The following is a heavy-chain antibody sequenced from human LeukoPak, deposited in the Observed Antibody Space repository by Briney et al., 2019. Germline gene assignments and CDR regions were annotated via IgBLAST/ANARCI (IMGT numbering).Heavy chain of an antibody. D-gene: IGHD3-9*01. V-gene: IGHV4-34*01. Sequence: PSETLSLTCAVYGGSFSGYYWSWIRQPPGKGLEWIGEINHSGSTNYNPSLKSRVTISVDTSKNQFSLKLSSVTAADTAVYYCARGRKNYDILTGWSQVHFDYWGQGTLVTVSS. CDR2: INHSGST. J-gene: IGHJ4*02. CDR3: ARGRKNYDILTGWSQVHFDY. CDR1: GGSFSGYY.